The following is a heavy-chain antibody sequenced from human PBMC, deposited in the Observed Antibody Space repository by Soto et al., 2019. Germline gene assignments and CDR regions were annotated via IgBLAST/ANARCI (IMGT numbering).Heavy chain of an antibody. CDR2: INAGNGNT. J-gene: IGHJ4*02. CDR3: ARAVAVPADFDY. V-gene: IGHV1-3*05. Sequence: QVQLVQSGAEEKKPGASVKVSCKASGYTFTGYAMHWVRQAPGQRLEWMGWINAGNGNTKYSQKFQGRVTITRDTTASTAYMGLSRLRSEDTAVYYCARAVAVPADFDYWGQGTLVTVSS. D-gene: IGHD6-19*01. CDR1: GYTFTGYA.